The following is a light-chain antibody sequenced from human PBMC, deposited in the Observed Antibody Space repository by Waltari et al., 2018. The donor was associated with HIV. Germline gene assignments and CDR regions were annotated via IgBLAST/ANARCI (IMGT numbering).Light chain of an antibody. CDR2: EGI. CDR1: SSDVGNYNI. J-gene: IGLJ3*02. V-gene: IGLV2-23*01. Sequence: QSALTQPASVSGSPGQSITISCTGSSSDVGNYNIVSWYQQHPGKAPKLMIYEGINRPSGVSNRFSGSKSGNTASLTISGLQAEDEADYYCCSYAGSSNWVFGGGTKLTVL. CDR3: CSYAGSSNWV.